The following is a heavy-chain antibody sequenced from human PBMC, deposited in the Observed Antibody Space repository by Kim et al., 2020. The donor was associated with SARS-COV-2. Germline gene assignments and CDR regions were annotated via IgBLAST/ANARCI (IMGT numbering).Heavy chain of an antibody. Sequence: GGSLRLSCAASGFTFNKAWMNWVRQAPGKGLEWVGLIKSETDGGTTDYAAPVNGRFTISRDDSENTLYLQMNSLKTEDTAVYYCTTARIAAGGHYYYYGMEVWGQGTTVTVSS. CDR1: GFTFNKAW. J-gene: IGHJ6*02. CDR2: IKSETDGGTT. V-gene: IGHV3-15*01. CDR3: TTARIAAGGHYYYYGMEV. D-gene: IGHD6-13*01.